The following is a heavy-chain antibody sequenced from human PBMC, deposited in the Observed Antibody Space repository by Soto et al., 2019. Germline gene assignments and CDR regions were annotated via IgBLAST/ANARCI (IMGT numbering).Heavy chain of an antibody. Sequence: SETLSLTCTVSGGSISSYYWSWIRQPPGKGLEWIGYIYYSGSTNYNPSLKSRVTISVDTSKNQFSLKLSSVTAADTAVYYCARTRDYGDYVDYWGQGTLVTVSS. CDR2: IYYSGST. CDR3: ARTRDYGDYVDY. V-gene: IGHV4-59*01. CDR1: GGSISSYY. D-gene: IGHD4-17*01. J-gene: IGHJ4*02.